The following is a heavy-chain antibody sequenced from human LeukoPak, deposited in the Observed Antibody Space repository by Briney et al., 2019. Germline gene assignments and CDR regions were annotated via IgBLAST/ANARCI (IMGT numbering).Heavy chain of an antibody. J-gene: IGHJ6*03. CDR3: ARHPLDPLGPDYYYMDV. D-gene: IGHD1-1*01. Sequence: SETLSLTCTVSGGSITSSSYYWGWIRQPPGKGLEWIGSIYYSGSTYYNPSLKSRVTISVDTSKNQFSLKLSSVTAADTAMYYCARHPLDPLGPDYYYMDVWGKGTTVTVSS. V-gene: IGHV4-39*01. CDR2: IYYSGST. CDR1: GGSITSSSYY.